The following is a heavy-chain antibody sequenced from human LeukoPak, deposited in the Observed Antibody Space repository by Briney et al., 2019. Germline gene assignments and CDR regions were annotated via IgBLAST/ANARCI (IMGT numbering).Heavy chain of an antibody. CDR3: ARWEGGSYYDFDY. CDR2: IYYSGIT. CDR1: GGSIIISRYY. V-gene: IGHV4-39*01. J-gene: IGHJ4*02. Sequence: PSETLSLTCTVSGGSIIISRYYWGWIRQPPGKGLEWIGSIYYSGITYDNPALKSRVTISVDTSKNQFSLKLSSVTAADTAVYYCARWEGGSYYDFDYWGQGTLVTVSS. D-gene: IGHD1-26*01.